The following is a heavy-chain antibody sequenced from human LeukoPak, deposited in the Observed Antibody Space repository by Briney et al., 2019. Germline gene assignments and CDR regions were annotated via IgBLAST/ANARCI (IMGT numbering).Heavy chain of an antibody. CDR3: ARRYCSSTSCYMGPSDY. V-gene: IGHV1-18*01. CDR2: ISAYNGNT. J-gene: IGHJ4*02. D-gene: IGHD2-2*02. CDR1: GYTFTSYG. Sequence: GASVKVSCKASGYTFTSYGISWVRQAPGQGLEWMGWISAYNGNTNYAQKLQGRVTMTTDTSTSTAYMELRSLRSDDTAVYYCARRYCSSTSCYMGPSDYWGQGTLVTVSS.